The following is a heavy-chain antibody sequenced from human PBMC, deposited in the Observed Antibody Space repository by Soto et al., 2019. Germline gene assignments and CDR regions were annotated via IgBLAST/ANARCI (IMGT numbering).Heavy chain of an antibody. CDR2: MNAGNGNT. Sequence: ASVKVSCKASGYTFTSYAMHCVRQAPGQRLEWMGWMNAGNGNTGYAQKLQGRVTMTTDTSTSTAYMELRSLRSDDTAVYYCARENRMPYCSGGSCSRHYWFDPWGQGTLVTVSS. CDR3: ARENRMPYCSGGSCSRHYWFDP. D-gene: IGHD2-15*01. J-gene: IGHJ5*02. CDR1: GYTFTSYA. V-gene: IGHV1-3*01.